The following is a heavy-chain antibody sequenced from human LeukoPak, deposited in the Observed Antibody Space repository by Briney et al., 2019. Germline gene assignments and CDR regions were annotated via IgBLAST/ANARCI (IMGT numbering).Heavy chain of an antibody. Sequence: VASVKVSCKASGYTFTSYDINWVRQATGQGLEWMGWMNPNSGNTGNAQKFQGRVTITSNTSISTAYMELSSLRSEDTAVYYCARGPLYYYYYYMDVWGKGTTVTVSS. CDR2: MNPNSGNT. CDR1: GYTFTSYD. D-gene: IGHD2/OR15-2a*01. V-gene: IGHV1-8*03. J-gene: IGHJ6*03. CDR3: ARGPLYYYYYYMDV.